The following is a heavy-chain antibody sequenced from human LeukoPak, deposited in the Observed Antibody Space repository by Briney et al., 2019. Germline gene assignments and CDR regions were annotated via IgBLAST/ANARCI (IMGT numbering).Heavy chain of an antibody. J-gene: IGHJ5*02. D-gene: IGHD6-13*01. CDR3: ARGRPRIAAAPNVGDLARWFDP. CDR1: GGSFSGYY. Sequence: SETLSLTCAVYGGSFSGYYWSWIRQPPGKGLEWIGEINHSGSTNYNPSLKSRVTISVDTSKNQFSLKLSSVTAADTAVYYCARGRPRIAAAPNVGDLARWFDPWGQGTLVTVSS. V-gene: IGHV4-34*01. CDR2: INHSGST.